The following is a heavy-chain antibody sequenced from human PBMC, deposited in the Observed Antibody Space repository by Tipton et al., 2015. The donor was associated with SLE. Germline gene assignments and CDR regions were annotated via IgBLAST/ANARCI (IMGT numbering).Heavy chain of an antibody. Sequence: SLRLSCAASGFTVSSNYMSWVRQAPGKGLEWVSVIYSGGSTYYADSVKGRFTISRDNSKNTLYLQMNSLRAEDTAVYFCARVGDYYNSGSRVFDHWGQGILVTVSS. D-gene: IGHD3-10*01. CDR1: GFTVSSNY. CDR3: ARVGDYYNSGSRVFDH. V-gene: IGHV3-66*01. J-gene: IGHJ4*02. CDR2: IYSGGST.